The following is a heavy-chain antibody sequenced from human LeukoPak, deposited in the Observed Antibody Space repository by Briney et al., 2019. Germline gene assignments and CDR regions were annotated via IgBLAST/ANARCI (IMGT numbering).Heavy chain of an antibody. CDR2: IHYSGST. Sequence: SGTLSLTCTVSGGSISSTSYYWGWIRQPPGKGLEWIGSIHYSGSTYYNSSLRSRVTISVDTSNNQFSLNLRSVTAADTAVYYCARLNGDFTFDYWGQGTLVTVSS. J-gene: IGHJ4*02. V-gene: IGHV4-39*01. CDR1: GGSISSTSYY. CDR3: ARLNGDFTFDY. D-gene: IGHD4-17*01.